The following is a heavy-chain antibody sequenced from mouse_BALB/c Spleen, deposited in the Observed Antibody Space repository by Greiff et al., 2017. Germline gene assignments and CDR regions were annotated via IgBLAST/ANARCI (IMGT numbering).Heavy chain of an antibody. Sequence: VHLVESGAELVRPGVSVKISCKGSGYTFTDYAMHWVKQSHAKSLEWIGVISTYYGDASYNQKFKGKATMTVDKSSSTAYMELARLTSEDSAIYYCARAGDSSGLFAYWGQGTLVTVSA. CDR1: GYTFTDYA. D-gene: IGHD3-2*01. CDR2: ISTYYGDA. CDR3: ARAGDSSGLFAY. V-gene: IGHV1S137*01. J-gene: IGHJ3*01.